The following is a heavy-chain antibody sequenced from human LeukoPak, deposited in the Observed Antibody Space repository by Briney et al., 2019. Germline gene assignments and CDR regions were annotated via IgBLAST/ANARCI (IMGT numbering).Heavy chain of an antibody. CDR1: GFTFSSYG. CDR2: IRYDGSNK. CDR3: GKEDSSSWSIDY. Sequence: PGGSLRLSCAVSGFTFSSYGMHWVRQAPGKGLEWVAFIRYDGSNKYYADSVKDRFTISRDNSKNTLYLQMNSLRAEDTAVYYCGKEDSSSWSIDYWGQGTLVTVSS. J-gene: IGHJ4*02. V-gene: IGHV3-30*02. D-gene: IGHD6-13*01.